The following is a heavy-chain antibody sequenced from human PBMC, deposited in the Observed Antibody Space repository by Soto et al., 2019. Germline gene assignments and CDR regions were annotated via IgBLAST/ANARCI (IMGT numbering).Heavy chain of an antibody. J-gene: IGHJ4*02. D-gene: IGHD6-6*01. CDR3: ARDLDSSSFFDY. V-gene: IGHV4-59*01. Sequence: SETLSLTCTVSGGSISSYYWSWIRQPPGKGLEWIGYIYYSGSTNYNPSLKSRVTISVDTSKNQFSLKLSSVTAADTAVYYCARDLDSSSFFDYWGQGTPVTVSS. CDR2: IYYSGST. CDR1: GGSISSYY.